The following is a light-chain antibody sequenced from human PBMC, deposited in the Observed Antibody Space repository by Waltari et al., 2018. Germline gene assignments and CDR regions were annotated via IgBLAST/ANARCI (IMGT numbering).Light chain of an antibody. Sequence: EIVLTQSPGTLSLSPGERATLSCRASQSVSSNYLAWYQQRPGQAPRLLIHGSSSRATGIPGRFSGSGSGTDFTLTISRLEPEDLAVYYCQQYGRSWNTFGQGTKLEIK. J-gene: IGKJ2*01. CDR1: QSVSSNY. CDR3: QQYGRSWNT. V-gene: IGKV3-20*01. CDR2: GSS.